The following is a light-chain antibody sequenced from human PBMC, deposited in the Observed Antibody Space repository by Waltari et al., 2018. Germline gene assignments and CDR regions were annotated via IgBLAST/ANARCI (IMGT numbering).Light chain of an antibody. CDR3: AVWDDSLSGVV. CDR1: SSNIGRNF. J-gene: IGLJ2*01. Sequence: QSVVAQPPSASGTPGQRVTISCSGSSSNIGRNFVCWYQQLPGTAPKLIYMDNPRPSGVPDRFSGSKSGTSASLAISGLRSEDEADYYCAVWDDSLSGVVFGGGTKLTVL. CDR2: MDN. V-gene: IGLV1-47*01.